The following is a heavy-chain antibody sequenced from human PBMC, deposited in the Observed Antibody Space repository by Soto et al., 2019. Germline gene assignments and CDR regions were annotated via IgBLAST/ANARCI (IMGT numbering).Heavy chain of an antibody. D-gene: IGHD2-15*01. CDR3: ARDRPTPYDAFDI. Sequence: VASVKVSCKASGYTFTSYGISWVRQAPGQGLEWMGWISAYNGNTNYAQKLQGRVTMTTDTSTSTAYMELRSLRSDDTVVYYRARDRPTPYDAFDIWGQGTMVTVSS. J-gene: IGHJ3*02. CDR1: GYTFTSYG. CDR2: ISAYNGNT. V-gene: IGHV1-18*01.